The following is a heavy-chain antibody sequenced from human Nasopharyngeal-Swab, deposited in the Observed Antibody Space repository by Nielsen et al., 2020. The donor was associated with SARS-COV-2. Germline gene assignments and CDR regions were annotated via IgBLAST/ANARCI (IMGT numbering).Heavy chain of an antibody. Sequence: GGSLRLSCAVSGFTVRSNYMSWIRQAPGKGLERVSVIFPGGTIFYADSVRGRFTISRDNSKNTLYLQMSSLRYEDTAVYYCAREEVLSDAFDTWGQGTMVTVSS. V-gene: IGHV3-66*02. J-gene: IGHJ3*02. CDR3: AREEVLSDAFDT. D-gene: IGHD2-8*01. CDR2: IFPGGTI. CDR1: GFTVRSNY.